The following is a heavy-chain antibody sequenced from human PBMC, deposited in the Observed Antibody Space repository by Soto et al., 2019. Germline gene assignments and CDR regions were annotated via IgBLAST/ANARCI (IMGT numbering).Heavy chain of an antibody. CDR1: GFTFSSYA. V-gene: IGHV3-30*03. CDR3: VREAGYTDFYYYGVDV. D-gene: IGHD5-12*01. CDR2: ISYEGINE. Sequence: GGFLRLSCAASGFTFSSYAIHWVRQAPGKGLEWLAVISYEGINEYYVDSVKGRFTVSRDNSKNTVYLQMNSLRAEDTAVYYCVREAGYTDFYYYGVDVWGQGATVTVSS. J-gene: IGHJ6*02.